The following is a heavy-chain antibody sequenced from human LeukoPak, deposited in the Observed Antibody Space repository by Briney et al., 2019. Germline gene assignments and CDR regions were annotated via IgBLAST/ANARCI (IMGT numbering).Heavy chain of an antibody. CDR3: ARGRGGPIV. Sequence: SETLSLTCAVYGGSFSGYYWSWIRQPPGKGLEWIGEINHSGSTNYNLSLKSRVTISVDTSKNQFSLKLSSVTAADTAVYYCARGRGGPIVWGQGTLVTVSS. CDR1: GGSFSGYY. V-gene: IGHV4-34*01. D-gene: IGHD3-10*01. CDR2: INHSGST. J-gene: IGHJ4*02.